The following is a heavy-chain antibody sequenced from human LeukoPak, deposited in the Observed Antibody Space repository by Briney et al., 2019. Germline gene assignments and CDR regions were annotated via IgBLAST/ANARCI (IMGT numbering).Heavy chain of an antibody. CDR1: GFTFTNYV. CDR3: AREEDYYYGMDV. Sequence: GGSLRLSCSASGFTFTNYVMGWLRQAPGEGLEWVSVIYSGGSTYYADSVKGRFTISRDNSKNTLYLQMNSLRAEDTAVYYCAREEDYYYGMDVWGQGTTVTVSS. J-gene: IGHJ6*02. V-gene: IGHV3-53*01. CDR2: IYSGGST.